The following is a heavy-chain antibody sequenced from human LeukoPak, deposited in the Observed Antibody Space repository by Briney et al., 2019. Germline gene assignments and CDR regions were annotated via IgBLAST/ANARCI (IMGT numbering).Heavy chain of an antibody. V-gene: IGHV4-39*07. CDR3: ARAYSSSTRFDY. J-gene: IGHJ4*02. CDR2: IYYSGST. Sequence: SETLSLTCTVSGGSISSSSYYWGWIRQPPGKGLEWIGSIYYSGSTYYNPSLKSRATISVDTSKNQFSLKLSSVTAADTAVYYCARAYSSSTRFDYWGQGTLVTVSS. D-gene: IGHD6-6*01. CDR1: GGSISSSSYY.